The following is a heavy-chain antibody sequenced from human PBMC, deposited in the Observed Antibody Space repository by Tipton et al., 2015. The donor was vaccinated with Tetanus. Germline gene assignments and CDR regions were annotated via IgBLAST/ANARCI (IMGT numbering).Heavy chain of an antibody. V-gene: IGHV4-39*01. CDR1: GVSIRSSTYF. CDR2: IFYTGSS. CDR3: VRGRGSGAQSFGFEH. Sequence: TLSLTCAVSGVSIRSSTYFWGWIRQPPGKALEWIGHIFYTGSSHYNPSFKSRVTMSVDTSKNQFSLNLTSVTAADTAVYFCVRGRGSGAQSFGFEHWGRGTQVIVSS. J-gene: IGHJ4*02. D-gene: IGHD1-26*01.